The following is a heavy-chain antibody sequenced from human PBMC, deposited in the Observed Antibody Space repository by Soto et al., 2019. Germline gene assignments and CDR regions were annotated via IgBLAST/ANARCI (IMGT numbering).Heavy chain of an antibody. CDR3: ARRKERSGPHYFDY. D-gene: IGHD6-25*01. CDR2: MNPYSGNT. J-gene: IGHJ4*02. Sequence: ASVKVSCKASGYTLTTFFMHWVRQATGQGLEWMGWMNPYSGNTGYAQKVQGRVTVTRNTSISTVYMELSGLRPDDTAVYYCARRKERSGPHYFDYWGQGSQVTVSS. CDR1: GYTLTTFF. V-gene: IGHV1-8*02.